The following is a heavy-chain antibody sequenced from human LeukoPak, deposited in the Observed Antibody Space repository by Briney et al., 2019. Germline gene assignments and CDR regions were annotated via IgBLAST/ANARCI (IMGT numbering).Heavy chain of an antibody. Sequence: ASVKVSCKASGYTFTGYYMHWVRQAPGQGLEWMGWINPNSGGTNYAQKFQGRVTMTRDTSISTAYMELSRLRSDDTAVYYCARARNWSYRPRTQSTNWFDPWGQGTLVTVSS. CDR2: INPNSGGT. CDR1: GYTFTGYY. D-gene: IGHD1-7*01. CDR3: ARARNWSYRPRTQSTNWFDP. J-gene: IGHJ5*02. V-gene: IGHV1-2*02.